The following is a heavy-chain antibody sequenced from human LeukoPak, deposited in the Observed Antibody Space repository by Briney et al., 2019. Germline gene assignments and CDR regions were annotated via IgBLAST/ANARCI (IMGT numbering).Heavy chain of an antibody. CDR1: GFIFSSYG. J-gene: IGHJ6*02. CDR2: ISSSSSYI. V-gene: IGHV3-21*01. D-gene: IGHD2-21*02. Sequence: GGSLRLSCAASGFIFSSYGMNWVRQAPGKGLEWVSSISSSSSYIYYADSVKGRFTISRDNAKNSLYLQMNSLRAEDTAVYYCARTAGDYTYGMDVWGQGTTVTVSS. CDR3: ARTAGDYTYGMDV.